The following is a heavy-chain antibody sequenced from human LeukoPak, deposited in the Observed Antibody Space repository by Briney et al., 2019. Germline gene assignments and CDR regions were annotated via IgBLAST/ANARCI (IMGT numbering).Heavy chain of an antibody. D-gene: IGHD6-19*01. CDR3: ARDPGSHNSSGWYDY. CDR2: IQQDGSEK. V-gene: IGHV3-7*01. CDR1: GFTFSSYW. J-gene: IGHJ4*02. Sequence: GGSLRLSCAASGFTFSSYWMSWVRQAPGKGLEWVANIQQDGSEKYYVDSVKGRFTISRDNAKNSLYLQMDSLRAEDTAVYYCARDPGSHNSSGWYDYWGQGTLVTVSS.